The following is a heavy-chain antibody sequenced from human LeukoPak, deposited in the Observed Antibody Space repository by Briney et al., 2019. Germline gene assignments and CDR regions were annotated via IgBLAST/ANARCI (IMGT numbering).Heavy chain of an antibody. V-gene: IGHV3-33*08. CDR3: ARDDTPTDPESIAARPVDY. CDR1: GFTFSSYG. D-gene: IGHD6-6*01. J-gene: IGHJ4*02. CDR2: IWYDGSNK. Sequence: PGGSLRLSCAASGFTFSSYGMHWVRQAPGKGLEWVAVIWYDGSNKYYADSVKGRFTISRDNSKNTLYLQMNSLRAEDTAVYYCARDDTPTDPESIAARPVDYWGQGTLVTVSS.